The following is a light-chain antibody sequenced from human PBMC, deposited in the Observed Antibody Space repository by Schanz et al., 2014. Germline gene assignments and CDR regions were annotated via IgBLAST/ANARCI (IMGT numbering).Light chain of an antibody. CDR1: QSVSSN. J-gene: IGKJ2*01. CDR3: QQSYSPYT. V-gene: IGKV3-15*01. CDR2: GAS. Sequence: EIVMTQSPATLSVSPGERATLSCRASQSVSSNLAWYQQKPGQAPRLLIYGASTRATGIPARFSGSGSGTEFTLTISSXXXXXXXXYYCQQSYSPYTFGQGTKLEIK.